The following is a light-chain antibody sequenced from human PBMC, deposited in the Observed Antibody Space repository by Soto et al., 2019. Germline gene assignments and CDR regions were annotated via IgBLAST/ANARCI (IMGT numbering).Light chain of an antibody. CDR2: KTS. J-gene: IGKJ1*01. Sequence: DIHMTQSPSTLSASVGDRVTITCRASQSLTSWLAWYQQKPGKAPNLLIYKTSSLESGVPSRFSGSGSGTEFTLTISSLQPDDFATYYCQHCTGYSWTFGQGTKLEVK. CDR1: QSLTSW. V-gene: IGKV1-5*03. CDR3: QHCTGYSWT.